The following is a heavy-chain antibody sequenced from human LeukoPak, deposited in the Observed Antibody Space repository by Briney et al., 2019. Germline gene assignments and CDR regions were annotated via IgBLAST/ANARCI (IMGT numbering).Heavy chain of an antibody. Sequence: SETLSLTCTVSGGSISSSSYYWGWIRQPPGKGLEWIGYIYYSGSTNYNPSLKSRVTISVDPSKNQFSLKLSSVTAADTAVYYCARDSGSYYSTDYYFDYWGQGTLVTVSS. CDR1: GGSISSSSYY. D-gene: IGHD3-10*01. V-gene: IGHV4-61*01. CDR3: ARDSGSYYSTDYYFDY. J-gene: IGHJ4*02. CDR2: IYYSGST.